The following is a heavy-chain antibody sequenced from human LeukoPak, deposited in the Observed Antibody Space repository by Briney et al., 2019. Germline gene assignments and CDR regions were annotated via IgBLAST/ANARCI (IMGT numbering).Heavy chain of an antibody. CDR2: KSNFDGDS. CDR3: VRARGCSDCVLTDGFDS. V-gene: IGHV1-18*01. J-gene: IGHJ3*01. D-gene: IGHD2-21*02. CDR1: GRLFTSYG. Sequence: ASVKVSCKASGRLFTSYGIAWVRQAPGEGLEWLGWKSNFDGDSKVAENLQGRVTLTSDSSTTTAYMGLTSLKVDDTAVYYCVRARGCSDCVLTDGFDSWGQGTKVTVSS.